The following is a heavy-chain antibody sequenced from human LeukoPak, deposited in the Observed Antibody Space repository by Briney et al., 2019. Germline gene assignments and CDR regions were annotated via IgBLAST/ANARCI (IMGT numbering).Heavy chain of an antibody. J-gene: IGHJ6*03. D-gene: IGHD3-3*01. CDR2: IYNSGST. Sequence: SETLSLTYTVSGGSISSYYWSWIRQPPGKGLEWIGYIYNSGSTNYHHSLKSRVTISVDTSKNQVSLKLSSVTAADTAVYYCARHGYDFWSGYYTGGYYYYYMDVWGKGTTVTVSS. CDR3: ARHGYDFWSGYYTGGYYYYYMDV. CDR1: GGSISSYY. V-gene: IGHV4-59*08.